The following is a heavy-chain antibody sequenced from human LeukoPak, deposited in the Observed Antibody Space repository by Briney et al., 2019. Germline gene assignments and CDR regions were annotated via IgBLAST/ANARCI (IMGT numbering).Heavy chain of an antibody. CDR1: GFTFSSYA. D-gene: IGHD4-17*01. V-gene: IGHV3-23*01. CDR2: ISGSGGST. Sequence: GGSLRLSCAASGFTFSSYAMSWVRQAPGKGLEGVSAISGSGGSTYYADSVKGRFTISRDNSKNTLYLQMNSLRAEDTAVYYCAKVSGPYGDYRENYWGQGTLVTVSS. CDR3: AKVSGPYGDYRENY. J-gene: IGHJ4*02.